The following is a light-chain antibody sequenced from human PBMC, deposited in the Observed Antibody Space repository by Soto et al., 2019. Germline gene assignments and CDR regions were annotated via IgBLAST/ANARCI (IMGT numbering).Light chain of an antibody. V-gene: IGKV1-33*01. J-gene: IGKJ5*01. CDR2: DAS. Sequence: DIQMAHSSFSLSATVGDRVTITCRASQSISSYLNWYQQKPGKAPHLLIYDASNLEIRVPSRFSGSGSGTHFTFTLSSLQPEDIGTYYCQQYDILPIPFARGTRLEIK. CDR3: QQYDILPIP. CDR1: QSISSY.